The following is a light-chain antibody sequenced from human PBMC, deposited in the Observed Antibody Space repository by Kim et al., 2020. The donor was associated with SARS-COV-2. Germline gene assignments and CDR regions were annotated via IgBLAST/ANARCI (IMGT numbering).Light chain of an antibody. J-gene: IGLJ2*01. CDR3: AAWDDSLNGVV. Sequence: GQTVSIACYGSRSNIGSNTVFWYQQFPGTAPKLLIYRNNQRPSGVPDRFSGSKSGTSASLVISWLQSEDEADYYCAAWDDSLNGVVFGGGTQLTVL. CDR1: RSNIGSNT. V-gene: IGLV1-44*01. CDR2: RNN.